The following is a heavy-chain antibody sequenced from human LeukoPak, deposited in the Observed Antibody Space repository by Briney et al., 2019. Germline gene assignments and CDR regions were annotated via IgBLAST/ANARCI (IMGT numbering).Heavy chain of an antibody. J-gene: IGHJ6*02. V-gene: IGHV3-11*06. CDR3: ARCGHGSAWDQFYYYGMDV. CDR1: GFTFSDYY. CDR2: ISSSSSYT. Sequence: GGSLRLSCAASGFTFSDYYMSWIRQAPGKGLEWVSYISSSSSYTNYADSVKGRFTISRDNAKNSLYLQMNSLRAEDTAVYYCARCGHGSAWDQFYYYGMDVWGQGTPVTVS. D-gene: IGHD6-19*01.